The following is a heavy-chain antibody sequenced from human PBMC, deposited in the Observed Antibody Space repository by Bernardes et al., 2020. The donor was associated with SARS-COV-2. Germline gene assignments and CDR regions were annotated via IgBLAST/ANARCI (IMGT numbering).Heavy chain of an antibody. CDR1: GFTFSSHW. D-gene: IGHD6-19*01. V-gene: IGHV3-7*01. Sequence: GSLRLSCAGSGFTFSSHWMTWVRQAPGKGLEWVANINYDGSETYSVDSEKGRFTISRDNASNSLYLQMTSLRAEDTALYYCARVMYKSGWFRLDLWGQGTLVIVSS. J-gene: IGHJ5*02. CDR3: ARVMYKSGWFRLDL. CDR2: INYDGSET.